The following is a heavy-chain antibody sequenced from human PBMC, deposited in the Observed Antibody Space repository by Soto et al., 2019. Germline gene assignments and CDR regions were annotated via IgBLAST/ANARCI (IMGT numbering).Heavy chain of an antibody. D-gene: IGHD3-10*01. J-gene: IGHJ6*03. CDR2: IYYSGST. CDR1: GGAISSYY. CDR3: ARAPLGVRGVIYYYYYMDV. V-gene: IGHV4-59*08. Sequence: SETLSLTRTGSGGAISSYYRSWVPEPPGKGLEWIGYIYYSGSTNYTSALKSRVTISVDTSKNQFSLKLSSVTAADTAVYYCARAPLGVRGVIYYYYYMDVWGKGTTVTVSS.